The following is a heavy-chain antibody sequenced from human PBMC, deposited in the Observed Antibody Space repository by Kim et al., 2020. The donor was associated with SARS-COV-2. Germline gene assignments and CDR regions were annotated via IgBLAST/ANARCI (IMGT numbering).Heavy chain of an antibody. J-gene: IGHJ6*02. V-gene: IGHV1-2*04. CDR2: INPNSGGT. Sequence: ASVKVSCKASGYTFTGYYMHWVRQAPGQGLEWMGWINPNSGGTNYAQKFQGWVTMTRDTSISTAYMELSRLRSDDTAVYYCARDLAPARLYYYYYYGMDVWGQGTTVTVSS. CDR3: ARDLAPARLYYYYYYGMDV. CDR1: GYTFTGYY. D-gene: IGHD3-16*01.